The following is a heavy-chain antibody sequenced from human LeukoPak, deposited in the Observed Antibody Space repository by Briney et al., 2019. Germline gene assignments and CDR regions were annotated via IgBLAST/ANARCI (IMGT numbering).Heavy chain of an antibody. D-gene: IGHD6-19*01. Sequence: GGSLRLSCAASGFTVSSNYMSWVRQAPGKGLEWVSVIYSGGSTYYADSVKGRFTISRDNSKNTLYLQMSSLRAEDTAVYYCARDSGPVAVAAYWYFDLWGRGTLVTVSS. CDR1: GFTVSSNY. V-gene: IGHV3-53*01. CDR3: ARDSGPVAVAAYWYFDL. J-gene: IGHJ2*01. CDR2: IYSGGST.